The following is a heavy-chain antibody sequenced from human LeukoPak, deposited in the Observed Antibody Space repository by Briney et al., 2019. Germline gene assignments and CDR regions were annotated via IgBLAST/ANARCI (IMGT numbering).Heavy chain of an antibody. CDR1: GFTFSSYA. V-gene: IGHV3-23*01. Sequence: GGSLRLSCAASGFTFSSYAVSWVRQAPGKGLEWVSAISGSGGSTYYADSVKGRFTISRDNSKNTLYLQMNSLRAEDTAVYYCAKDVYCSGGSCYAFDYWGQGTLVTVSS. CDR3: AKDVYCSGGSCYAFDY. J-gene: IGHJ4*02. D-gene: IGHD2-15*01. CDR2: ISGSGGST.